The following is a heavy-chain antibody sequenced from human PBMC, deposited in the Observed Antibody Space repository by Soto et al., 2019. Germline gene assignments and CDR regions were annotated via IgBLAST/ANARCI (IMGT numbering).Heavy chain of an antibody. Sequence: GASVKVSCKASGGTFSSYAISWVRQAPGQWLEWMGGIIPIFGTANYAQKFQGRVTITADESTSTAYMELSSLRSEDTAVYYCAIPAMGDSSGYPESTFDYWGQGTLVTVSS. CDR2: IIPIFGTA. J-gene: IGHJ4*02. CDR1: GGTFSSYA. CDR3: AIPAMGDSSGYPESTFDY. D-gene: IGHD3-22*01. V-gene: IGHV1-69*13.